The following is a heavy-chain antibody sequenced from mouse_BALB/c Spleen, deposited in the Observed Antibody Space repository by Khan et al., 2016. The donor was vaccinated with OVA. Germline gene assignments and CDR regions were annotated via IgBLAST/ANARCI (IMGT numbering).Heavy chain of an antibody. D-gene: IGHD2-4*01. CDR1: GYSFTNYW. J-gene: IGHJ2*01. CDR2: IYPGNSDT. V-gene: IGHV1-5*01. CDR3: ARSYDSFYFDD. Sequence: VQLKQSGTVLARPGASVKMSCKASGYSFTNYWMHWVKQRPGQVLEWIGTIYPGNSDTRYNQKFKDKAKLTAVTSASTAYMDLSSLTSEDSAVYYGARSYDSFYFDDWGQGSTLTVSS.